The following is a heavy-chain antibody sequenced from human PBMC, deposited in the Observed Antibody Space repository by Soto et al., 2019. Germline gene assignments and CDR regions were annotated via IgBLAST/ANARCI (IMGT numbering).Heavy chain of an antibody. CDR2: ISGSGGST. D-gene: IGHD6-13*01. J-gene: IGHJ5*01. V-gene: IGHV3-23*01. CDR1: GFTFSSYA. CDR3: AKSPLVVSRAGAPEPGSSFPDGFDT. Sequence: GGCLRLSCAAAGFTFSSYAMSWVRQAPGKVLEWVSAISGSGGSTYYADSVKGRFTISRDQSKSTLTLQMNSLRAEDTALFFCAKSPLVVSRAGAPEPGSSFPDGFDTLGQGTMVTVSS.